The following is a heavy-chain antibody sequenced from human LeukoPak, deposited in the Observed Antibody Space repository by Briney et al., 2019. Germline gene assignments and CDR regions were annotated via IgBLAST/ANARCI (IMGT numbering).Heavy chain of an antibody. CDR3: AKGVDGYNFYDAFDI. D-gene: IGHD5-24*01. CDR2: ISGSGGST. V-gene: IGHV3-23*01. J-gene: IGHJ3*02. CDR1: GFTFSSYA. Sequence: GGSLRLSCAASGFTFSSYAMSWVRQAPGKGLEWVSAISGSGGSTYYADSVKGRFTISRDNSKNRLYLQMNSLRAEGTPVYYCAKGVDGYNFYDAFDIWGQGTMVTVSS.